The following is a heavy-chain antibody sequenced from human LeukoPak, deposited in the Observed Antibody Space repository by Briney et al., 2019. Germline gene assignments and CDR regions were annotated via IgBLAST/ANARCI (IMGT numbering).Heavy chain of an antibody. Sequence: SETLSLTCTVSGGSISSYYWSWIRQPPGKGPEWIGYIYYSGSTNYNPSLKSRVTISVDTSKNQFSLKLSSVTAADTAVYYCARHNGLHFDYWGQGTLVTVSS. J-gene: IGHJ4*02. CDR2: IYYSGST. CDR1: GGSISSYY. D-gene: IGHD2-8*01. CDR3: ARHNGLHFDY. V-gene: IGHV4-59*08.